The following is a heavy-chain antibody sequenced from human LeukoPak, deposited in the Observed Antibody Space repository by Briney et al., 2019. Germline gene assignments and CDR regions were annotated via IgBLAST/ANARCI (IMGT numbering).Heavy chain of an antibody. J-gene: IGHJ4*02. D-gene: IGHD6-6*01. CDR1: GFTFSSYA. CDR3: AKAPPRIAARPEVGY. V-gene: IGHV3-23*01. Sequence: GGSLRLSCAASGFTFSSYAMTWVRQAPGKGLEWVSAISGSGGSTYYADSVKGRFTISRDNSENTLYLQMNSLKAEDTAVYYCAKAPPRIAARPEVGYWGQGTLVTVSS. CDR2: ISGSGGST.